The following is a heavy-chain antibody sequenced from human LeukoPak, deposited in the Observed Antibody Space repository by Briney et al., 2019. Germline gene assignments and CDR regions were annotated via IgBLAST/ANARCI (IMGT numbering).Heavy chain of an antibody. CDR3: ARENSGSYREFDY. V-gene: IGHV4-4*07. J-gene: IGHJ4*02. CDR1: GGSISSYY. D-gene: IGHD1-26*01. CDR2: IYTSGST. Sequence: SETLSLTCTVSGGSISSYYWSWIRQPAGKGLDWLGRIYTSGSTNYNASLKSRVSMSVDTSKNQFSLKLSSVTAADTAVFYCARENSGSYREFDYWGQGTLVTVSS.